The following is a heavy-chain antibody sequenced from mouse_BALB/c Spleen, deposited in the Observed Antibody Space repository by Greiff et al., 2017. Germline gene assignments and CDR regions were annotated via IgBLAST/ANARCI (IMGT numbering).Heavy chain of an antibody. CDR3: ASPYYGKRYFDV. J-gene: IGHJ1*01. V-gene: IGHV1-81*01. CDR2: IYPGSGST. CDR1: GYTFTDYV. D-gene: IGHD2-10*01. Sequence: QVQLQQSGPELVKPGASVKMSCKASGYTFTDYVISWVKQRTGQGLEWIGEIYPGSGSTYYNEKFKGKATLTADKSSNTAYMQLSSLTSEDSAVYFCASPYYGKRYFDVWGAGTTVTVSS.